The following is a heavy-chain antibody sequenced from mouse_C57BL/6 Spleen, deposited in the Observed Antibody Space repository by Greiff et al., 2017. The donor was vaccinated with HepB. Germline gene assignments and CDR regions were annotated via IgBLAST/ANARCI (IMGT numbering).Heavy chain of an antibody. J-gene: IGHJ3*01. CDR3: VRRGNYSWFAY. CDR2: IRSKSNNYAT. V-gene: IGHV10-1*01. CDR1: GFSFNTYA. D-gene: IGHD2-1*01. Sequence: DVKLQESGGGLVQPKGSLKLSCAASGFSFNTYAMNWVRQAPGKGLEWVARIRSKSNNYATYYADSVKDRFTISRDDSESMLYLQMNNLKTEDTAMYYCVRRGNYSWFAYWGQGTLVTVSA.